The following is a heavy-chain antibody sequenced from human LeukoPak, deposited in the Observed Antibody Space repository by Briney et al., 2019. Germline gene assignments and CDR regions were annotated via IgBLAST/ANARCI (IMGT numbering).Heavy chain of an antibody. CDR3: ARTDMSHFDY. D-gene: IGHD3-9*01. CDR1: GGSFSGYY. CDR2: INHSGST. Sequence: SETLSLTCAVYGGSFSGYYWSWIRQPPGKGLEWIGEINHSGSTNYNPSLKSRVTVSVDTPKNQFSLKLSSVTAADTAVYYCARTDMSHFDYWGQGTLVTVSS. V-gene: IGHV4-34*01. J-gene: IGHJ4*02.